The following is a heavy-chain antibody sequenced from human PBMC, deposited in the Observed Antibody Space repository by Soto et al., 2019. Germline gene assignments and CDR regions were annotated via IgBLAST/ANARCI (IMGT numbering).Heavy chain of an antibody. V-gene: IGHV1-69*08. CDR3: ARDSLTMVRGVSAFDI. CDR1: GGTFSSYT. CDR2: IIPILGTA. Sequence: ASVKVSCKASGGTFSSYTISWVRQAPGQGLEWMGRIIPILGTANYAQKFQGRVTITADKSTSTAYMELSSLRSEDTAVYYCARDSLTMVRGVSAFDIWGQGTMVTVSS. J-gene: IGHJ3*02. D-gene: IGHD3-10*01.